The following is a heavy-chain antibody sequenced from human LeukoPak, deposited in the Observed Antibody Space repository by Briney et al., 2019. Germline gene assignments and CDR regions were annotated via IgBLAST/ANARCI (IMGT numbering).Heavy chain of an antibody. V-gene: IGHV1-69*13. CDR2: IIPIFGTT. CDR1: GGTFSSYA. J-gene: IGHJ4*02. D-gene: IGHD2-15*01. CDR3: ARDGYCSGGSCYSHY. Sequence: VASVTVSCKASGGTFSSYAISWVRQDPGQGLEWMGGIIPIFGTTNYAQKFQGRVTITADESTSTAYMELSSLRSEDTAVYYCARDGYCSGGSCYSHYWGQGTLVTVSS.